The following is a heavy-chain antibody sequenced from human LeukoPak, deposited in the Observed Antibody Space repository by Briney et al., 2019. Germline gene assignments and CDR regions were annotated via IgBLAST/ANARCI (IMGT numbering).Heavy chain of an antibody. CDR3: ARPPWPYSKVFGY. CDR1: GYTFTGYY. V-gene: IGHV1-2*06. J-gene: IGHJ4*02. CDR2: INPNSGGT. Sequence: ASVKVSCKASGYTFTGYYMHWVRQAPGQGLEWMGRINPNSGGTNYAQKLQGRVTMTTDTSTSTAYMELRSLRSDDTAVYYCARPPWPYSKVFGYWGQGTLVTVSS. D-gene: IGHD6-13*01.